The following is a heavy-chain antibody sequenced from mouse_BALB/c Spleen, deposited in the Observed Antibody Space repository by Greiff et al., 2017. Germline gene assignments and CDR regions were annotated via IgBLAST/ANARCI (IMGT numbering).Heavy chain of an antibody. J-gene: IGHJ4*01. Sequence: VQLQQSGAELVKPGASVKLSCTASGFNIKDTYMHWVKQRPEQGLEWIGRIDPANGNTKYDPKFQGKATITADTSSNTAYLQLSSLTSEDTAVYYCARGVYYEDYYAMDYWGQGTSVTVSS. CDR2: IDPANGNT. CDR3: ARGVYYEDYYAMDY. CDR1: GFNIKDTY. D-gene: IGHD2-4*01. V-gene: IGHV14-3*02.